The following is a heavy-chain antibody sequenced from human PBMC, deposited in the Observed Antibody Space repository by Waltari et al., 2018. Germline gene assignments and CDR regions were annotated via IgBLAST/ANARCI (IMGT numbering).Heavy chain of an antibody. J-gene: IGHJ4*02. CDR2: IIPILGIA. CDR3: ARDSRGTTRGPFDY. CDR1: GGPFSSYA. Sequence: QVQLVQSGAEVKKPGSSVKVSCKASGGPFSSYAISWVRQAPGQGLEGMGGIIPILGIANYAQKFQGRVTITADESTSTAYMELSSLRSEDTAVYYCARDSRGTTRGPFDYWGQGTLVTVSS. D-gene: IGHD1-1*01. V-gene: IGHV1-69*04.